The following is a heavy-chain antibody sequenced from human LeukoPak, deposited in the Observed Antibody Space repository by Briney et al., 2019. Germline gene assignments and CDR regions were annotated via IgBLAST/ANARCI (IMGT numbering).Heavy chain of an antibody. J-gene: IGHJ4*02. CDR1: GFTFSDSA. V-gene: IGHV3-73*01. CDR3: TTSLDFWSAEG. D-gene: IGHD3-3*01. CDR2: SSNKAANYAT. Sequence: GGSLKLSCAASGFTFSDSALHWGCQASGKGLEWVGHSSNKAANYATAYAASVKGRFTIFRDDSRSTAYLQMNSLKTEDTAVYSCTTSLDFWSAEGWGQGTLVTVSS.